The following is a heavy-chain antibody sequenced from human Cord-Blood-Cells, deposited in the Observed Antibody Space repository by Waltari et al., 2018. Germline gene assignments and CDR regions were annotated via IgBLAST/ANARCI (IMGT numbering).Heavy chain of an antibody. V-gene: IGHV4-39*01. CDR1: GGSISSSSYY. CDR3: ARRVGYCSSTSCYDAFDI. Sequence: QLQLQESGPGLVKPSETLSLTCTVSGGSISSSSYYWGWLRQPPGKGLEWIGSIYYSGSTYYNPSLKSRVTISVDTSKNQFSLKLSSVTAADTAVYYCARRVGYCSSTSCYDAFDIWGQGTMVTVSS. CDR2: IYYSGST. J-gene: IGHJ3*02. D-gene: IGHD2-2*01.